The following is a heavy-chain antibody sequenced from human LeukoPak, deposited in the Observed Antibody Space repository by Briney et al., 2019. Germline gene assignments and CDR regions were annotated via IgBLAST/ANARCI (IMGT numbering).Heavy chain of an antibody. J-gene: IGHJ3*01. CDR2: VHHSGYI. CDR3: ARARDFTGSYPDVFDV. V-gene: IGHV4-59*01. D-gene: IGHD1-26*01. CDR1: GASITNYY. Sequence: PSETLSLTCSVSGASITNYYWNWLRQSPGKGLEWIRDVHHSGYINYNPSVKSRIAMSVDTSRSQFSLRLTSVTAADTAVYYCARARDFTGSYPDVFDVWGQGTMVTVSS.